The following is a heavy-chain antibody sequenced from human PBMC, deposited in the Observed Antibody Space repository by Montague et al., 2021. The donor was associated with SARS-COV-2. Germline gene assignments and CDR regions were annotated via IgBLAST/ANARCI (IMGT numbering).Heavy chain of an antibody. Sequence: SLRLSCAASEFTFSDYYMSWIRQASGKGLEWVSYISGSSSYTNYADSVKGRFTISRDNAKNSLYLQMDSLRDEDTGVYYCARDQPCTNGVCYTRGFDYWGRGTLVTVSS. CDR3: ARDQPCTNGVCYTRGFDY. J-gene: IGHJ4*02. V-gene: IGHV3-11*05. CDR1: EFTFSDYY. D-gene: IGHD2-8*01. CDR2: ISGSSSYT.